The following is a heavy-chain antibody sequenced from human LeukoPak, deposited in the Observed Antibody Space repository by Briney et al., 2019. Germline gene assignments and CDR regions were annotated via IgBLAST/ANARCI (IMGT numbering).Heavy chain of an antibody. Sequence: SETLSLTCAVSGGSISSGSYYWSWIRRPAEKGLEWIGRIYTSGSTNYNPSLKSRVTISVDTSKNQFSLKLSSVTAADTAVYYCASTYYDSSGYYEANDAFDIWGQGTMVTVSS. V-gene: IGHV4-61*02. D-gene: IGHD3-22*01. CDR1: GGSISSGSYY. CDR3: ASTYYDSSGYYEANDAFDI. CDR2: IYTSGST. J-gene: IGHJ3*02.